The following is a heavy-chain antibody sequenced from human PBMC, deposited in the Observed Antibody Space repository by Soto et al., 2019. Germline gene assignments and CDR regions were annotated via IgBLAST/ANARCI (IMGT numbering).Heavy chain of an antibody. D-gene: IGHD3-22*01. CDR2: ISAYNGNT. Sequence: ASVKVSCKASGYTFTSYGISWVRQAPGQGLEWMGWISAYNGNTNYAQKLQGRVTMTTDTSTSTAYMELRSLRSDDTAVYYCARVREGGYYDSSGYIDYWGQGTLVTVSS. V-gene: IGHV1-18*01. CDR3: ARVREGGYYDSSGYIDY. J-gene: IGHJ4*02. CDR1: GYTFTSYG.